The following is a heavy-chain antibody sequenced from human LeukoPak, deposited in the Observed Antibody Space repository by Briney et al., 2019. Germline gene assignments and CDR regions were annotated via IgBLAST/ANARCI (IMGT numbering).Heavy chain of an antibody. J-gene: IGHJ5*02. V-gene: IGHV4-59*12. CDR2: MYYNGST. Sequence: SETLSLTCTVSGGSISSYYWSWIRQPPGKGLEWIGYMYYNGSTKYNPSLKSRVTISIDTSKNQFSLKLSSVTAADTAVYYCASLARGGNWFDPWGQGTLVTVSS. CDR3: ASLARGGNWFDP. CDR1: GGSISSYY. D-gene: IGHD6-6*01.